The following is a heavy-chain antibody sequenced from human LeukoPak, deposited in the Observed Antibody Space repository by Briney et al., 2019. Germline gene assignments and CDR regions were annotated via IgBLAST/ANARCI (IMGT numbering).Heavy chain of an antibody. D-gene: IGHD3-22*01. V-gene: IGHV5-51*01. CDR3: ARPHYYDSSGYYSEFDY. J-gene: IGHJ4*02. Sequence: GESLKISCKCAGYSFTSYWIGWVRQMPGKGLEWMGIIYPGDSDTRYSPSFQGQVTISADKSISTAYLQWSSLKASDTAMYYCARPHYYDSSGYYSEFDYWGQGTLATVSS. CDR2: IYPGDSDT. CDR1: GYSFTSYW.